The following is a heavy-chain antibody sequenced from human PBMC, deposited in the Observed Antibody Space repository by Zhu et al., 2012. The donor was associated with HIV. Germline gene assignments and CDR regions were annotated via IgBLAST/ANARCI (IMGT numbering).Heavy chain of an antibody. V-gene: IGHV4-39*07. CDR1: GGTISSSSSF. J-gene: IGHJ4*02. D-gene: IGHD4-17*01. Sequence: QVQLHESGPGLVKPSETLSLTCTVSGGTISSSSSFWAWIRQTPGKGLEWIGSIYYSGSTYYNPSLKSRVTISVDTSKNQFSLKLSSVTAADTAVYYCASTVGDYGDYVYYWGQGTLVHRLL. CDR2: IYYSGST. CDR3: ASTVGDYGDYVYY.